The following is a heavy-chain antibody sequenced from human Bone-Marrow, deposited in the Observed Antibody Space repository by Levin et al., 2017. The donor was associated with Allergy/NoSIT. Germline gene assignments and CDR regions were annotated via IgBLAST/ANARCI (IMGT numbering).Heavy chain of an antibody. CDR3: TRDPYDTDSVDDFGAFNV. D-gene: IGHD4-17*01. Sequence: GESLKISCAASGFTFRHSCMTWVRQAPGKGLEWVANIRQDGSEKHYVDSLKGRFTISRDNTKNLLYLEMTSLRGEDTALYFCTRDPYDTDSVDDFGAFNVWAEGQWSPSLQ. V-gene: IGHV3-7*01. J-gene: IGHJ3*01. CDR1: GFTFRHSC. CDR2: IRQDGSEK.